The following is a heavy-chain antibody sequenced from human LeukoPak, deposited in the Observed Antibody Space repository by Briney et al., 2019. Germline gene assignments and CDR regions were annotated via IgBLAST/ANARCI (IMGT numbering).Heavy chain of an antibody. V-gene: IGHV4-4*07. CDR3: ARESNLASIAAAGMFDY. D-gene: IGHD6-13*01. CDR1: GGSISSYY. CDR2: IYTSGST. Sequence: SETLSLTCTVSGGSISSYYWSWIRQPAGKGLEWIGRIYTSGSTNYNPSLKSRVTMSVDTSKNQFSLKLSSVTAADTAVYYCARESNLASIAAAGMFDYWRQGTLVTVSS. J-gene: IGHJ4*02.